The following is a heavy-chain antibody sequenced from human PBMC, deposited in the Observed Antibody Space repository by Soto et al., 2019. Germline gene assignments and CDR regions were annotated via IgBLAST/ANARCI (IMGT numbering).Heavy chain of an antibody. CDR3: AKDRYGDYGGGFYYYGMDV. V-gene: IGHV3-30*18. CDR2: ISYEGSNK. J-gene: IGHJ6*02. D-gene: IGHD4-17*01. CDR1: GFTFSSYG. Sequence: QVQLVESGGGVVQPGRSLRLSCAASGFTFSSYGMHWVRQAPGKGLEWVAVISYEGSNKYYADSVKGRFTISSDNSKNTLYLQMNGLRAEDTAVYYCAKDRYGDYGGGFYYYGMDVWGQGTTVTVSS.